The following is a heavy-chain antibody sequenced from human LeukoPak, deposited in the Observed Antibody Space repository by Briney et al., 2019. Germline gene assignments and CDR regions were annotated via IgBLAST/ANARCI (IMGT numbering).Heavy chain of an antibody. D-gene: IGHD3-9*01. V-gene: IGHV2-5*01. CDR1: GFSLNSSGVG. J-gene: IGHJ6*02. CDR2: IYWNDDK. Sequence: ESGPTLVNPTQTLTLTCTFSGFSLNSSGVGVGWIRQPPGKALERLALIYWNDDKRSSPSLKSRLTITKDTSKNQVVLTMTNMDPVDTATYYCAHTGLRYFEDYYGMDVWGQGTTVTVSS. CDR3: AHTGLRYFEDYYGMDV.